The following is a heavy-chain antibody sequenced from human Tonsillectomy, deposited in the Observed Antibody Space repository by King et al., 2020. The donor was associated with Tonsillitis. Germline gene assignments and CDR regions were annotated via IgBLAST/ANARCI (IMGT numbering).Heavy chain of an antibody. Sequence: VQLVESGGGVVQPGRSLRLSCAASGFTFSNYGMHWVRQAPGKGLEWVAVISYDGSNKYYADFVKGRFTISRDNSKNTLYLQMNSLRTEDTAVYSCANEGAETTLGGYFDYWGQGTLVTVSP. V-gene: IGHV3-30*18. CDR1: GFTFSNYG. CDR2: ISYDGSNK. CDR3: ANEGAETTLGGYFDY. J-gene: IGHJ4*02. D-gene: IGHD4-17*01.